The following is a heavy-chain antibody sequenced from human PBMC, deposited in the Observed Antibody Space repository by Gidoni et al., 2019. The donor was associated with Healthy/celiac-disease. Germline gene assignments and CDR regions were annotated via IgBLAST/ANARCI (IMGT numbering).Heavy chain of an antibody. CDR1: GFTFSSYA. V-gene: IGHV3-30-3*01. CDR3: ARDPSYYYMDV. Sequence: QVQLVESGGGVVQPGRSLRLSCAASGFTFSSYAMHWVRQAPGKGLEWVAVISYDGSNKYYADSVKGRFTISRDNSKNTLYLQMNSLRAEDTAVYYCARDPSYYYMDVWGKGTTVTVSS. J-gene: IGHJ6*03. CDR2: ISYDGSNK.